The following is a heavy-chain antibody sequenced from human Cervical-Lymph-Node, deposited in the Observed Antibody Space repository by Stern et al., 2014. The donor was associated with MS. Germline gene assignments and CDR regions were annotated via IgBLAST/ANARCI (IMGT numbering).Heavy chain of an antibody. CDR1: GFTFSNYP. Sequence: VQLVESGGGVVQPGTSLRLSCAASGFTFSNYPVHWVRQAPGKGLECVAVISYDGSDKNYADSVKGRFTISRDNSKNTLYLQMNSLRAEDTAVYYCARGGNRRWEHLVYFDLWGQGAQVIVSS. D-gene: IGHD1-26*01. CDR2: ISYDGSDK. J-gene: IGHJ4*02. V-gene: IGHV3-30-3*01. CDR3: ARGGNRRWEHLVYFDL.